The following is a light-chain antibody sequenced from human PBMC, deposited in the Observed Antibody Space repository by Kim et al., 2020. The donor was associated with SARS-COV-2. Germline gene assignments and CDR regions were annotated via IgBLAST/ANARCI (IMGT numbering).Light chain of an antibody. Sequence: YELTQPLSVSVSPGQTASITCSGDKLGDKYACWYQQKPGQSPVLVIYQDSKRPSGIPERFSGSNSGNTATLTISGTKAMDEADYYCQAWDGSTGVFGGG. CDR3: QAWDGSTGV. J-gene: IGLJ2*01. V-gene: IGLV3-1*01. CDR2: QDS. CDR1: KLGDKY.